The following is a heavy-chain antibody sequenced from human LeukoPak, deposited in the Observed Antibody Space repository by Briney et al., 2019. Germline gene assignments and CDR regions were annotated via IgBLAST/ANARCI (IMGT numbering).Heavy chain of an antibody. CDR1: GGSISSYY. V-gene: IGHV4-59*13. D-gene: IGHD3-16*01. CDR3: ARVMITFGGVRVGYYGMDV. J-gene: IGHJ6*02. Sequence: SETLSLTCTVSGGSISSYYWSWIRQPPGKGLEWIGYFYTSGSTNYNPSLKSRVTISEDTSKNQFSLKLSSVTAADTAVYYCARVMITFGGVRVGYYGMDVWGQGTTVTVSS. CDR2: FYTSGST.